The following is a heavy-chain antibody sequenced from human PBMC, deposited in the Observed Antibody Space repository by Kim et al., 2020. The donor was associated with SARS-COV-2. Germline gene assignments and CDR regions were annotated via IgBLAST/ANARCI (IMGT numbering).Heavy chain of an antibody. CDR1: GGSISSYY. CDR3: AGRDYDFWSGYYTDVGYFDC. Sequence: SETLSLTCTVSGGSISSYYWSWIRQPPGKGLEWIGYIYYSGSTNYNPSLKSRVTISVDTSKNQFSLKLSSVTAADTAVYYCAGRDYDFWSGYYTDVGYFDCWGQGTLGTVSS. CDR2: IYYSGST. J-gene: IGHJ4*02. V-gene: IGHV4-59*08. D-gene: IGHD3-3*01.